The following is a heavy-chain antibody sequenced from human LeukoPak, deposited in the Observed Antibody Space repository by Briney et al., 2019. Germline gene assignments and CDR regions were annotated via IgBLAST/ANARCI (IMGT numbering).Heavy chain of an antibody. Sequence: PGGSLRLSCAASGFTFSSYSMNGGRQAPGKGLEWGSSISSSSSYIYYADSVKGRFTISRDNAKNSLYLQMNSLRAEDTAVYYCARYGGGTTYYYYYMDVWGKGATVTVSS. CDR1: GFTFSSYS. CDR3: ARYGGGTTYYYYYMDV. D-gene: IGHD1-7*01. CDR2: ISSSSSYI. V-gene: IGHV3-21*01. J-gene: IGHJ6*03.